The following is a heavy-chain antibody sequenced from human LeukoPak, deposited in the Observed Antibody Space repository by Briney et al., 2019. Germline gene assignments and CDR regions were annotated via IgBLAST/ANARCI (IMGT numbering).Heavy chain of an antibody. J-gene: IGHJ4*02. V-gene: IGHV1-46*01. CDR3: ARRCRDGYNWRDYFDH. CDR1: GYTFTSYY. Sequence: ASVKVSCKASGYTFTSYYMHWVRQAPGQGLEWMGIINPSGGSTSYAQKFQGRVTMTRDTSTSTVYMELSSLRSEDTAVYYCARRCRDGYNWRDYFDHWGEGTLVTIPS. CDR2: INPSGGST. D-gene: IGHD5-24*01.